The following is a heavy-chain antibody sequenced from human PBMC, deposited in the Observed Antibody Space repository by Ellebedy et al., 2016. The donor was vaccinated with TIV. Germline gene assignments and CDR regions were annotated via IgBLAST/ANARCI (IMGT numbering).Heavy chain of an antibody. D-gene: IGHD3-9*01. Sequence: GESLKISCAASGFTFSSYEMNWVRQAPGKGLEWVSYISSSGSTIYYADSVKGRFTISRDNAKNSLYLQMNSLRAEDTAVYYCARAGVVRYFDWLSHFDYWGQGTLVTVSS. CDR1: GFTFSSYE. J-gene: IGHJ4*02. CDR2: ISSSGSTI. V-gene: IGHV3-48*03. CDR3: ARAGVVRYFDWLSHFDY.